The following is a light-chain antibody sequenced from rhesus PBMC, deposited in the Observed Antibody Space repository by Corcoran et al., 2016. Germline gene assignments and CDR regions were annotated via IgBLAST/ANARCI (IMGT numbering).Light chain of an antibody. V-gene: IGKV1-33*02. Sequence: DIQMSQSPSSLSASVGDKVTITCRASQGISNALAWYQQKPGKAPKLLIYAASSLESGVPSRFSGSRSGTAFTLTISSLQPEDFATYYGQQGYSTPWTFGQGTKVEIK. CDR1: QGISNA. CDR3: QQGYSTPWT. J-gene: IGKJ1*01. CDR2: AAS.